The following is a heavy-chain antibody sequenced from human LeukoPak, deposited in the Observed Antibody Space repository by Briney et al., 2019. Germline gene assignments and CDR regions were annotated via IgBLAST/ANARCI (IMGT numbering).Heavy chain of an antibody. V-gene: IGHV3-72*01. Sequence: PGGSLRLSCAASGFSISDNYMDWVRQAPGKGREWVGRFREKGNSHTTQYAACVQGRFTNSRDGSKHSLFLQMNSLKTEDTAVYYCTRVLGDWGQGTLVTVSS. D-gene: IGHD3-16*01. CDR1: GFSISDNY. CDR2: FREKGNSHTT. CDR3: TRVLGD. J-gene: IGHJ4*02.